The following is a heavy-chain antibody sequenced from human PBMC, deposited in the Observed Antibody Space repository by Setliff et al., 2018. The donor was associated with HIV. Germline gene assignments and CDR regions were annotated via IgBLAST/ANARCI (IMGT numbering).Heavy chain of an antibody. D-gene: IGHD1-1*01. CDR1: GYSISSGYY. CDR2: IFHSGGI. Sequence: ETLCLTCAVSGYSISSGYYWGWIRQPPGKGLEWVGSIFHSGGIYYNPSLKSRVTISGDTSKNKLTLKLTSVTAADTAVYYCARHLQAFDIWGHGTMVTV. V-gene: IGHV4-38-2*01. J-gene: IGHJ3*02. CDR3: ARHLQAFDI.